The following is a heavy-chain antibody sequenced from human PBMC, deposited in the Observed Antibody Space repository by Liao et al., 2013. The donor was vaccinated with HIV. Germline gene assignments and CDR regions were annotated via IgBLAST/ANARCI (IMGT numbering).Heavy chain of an antibody. V-gene: IGHV4-34*01. CDR2: INHSGST. CDR3: ARAPSRGYSYGLYDY. D-gene: IGHD5-18*01. Sequence: QVQLQQWGAGLLKPSETLSLTCAVYGGSFSGYYWSWIRQPPGKGLEWIGEINHSGSTNYNPSLKSRLTISVDTSNNQFSLKLSSVTAADTAVYYCARAPSRGYSYGLYDYWGQGNPGHRLL. J-gene: IGHJ4*02. CDR1: GGSFSGYY.